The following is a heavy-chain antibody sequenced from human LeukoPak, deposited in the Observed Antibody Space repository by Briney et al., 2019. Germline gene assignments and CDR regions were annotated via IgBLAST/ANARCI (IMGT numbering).Heavy chain of an antibody. CDR1: GGSISSYY. J-gene: IGHJ4*02. Sequence: SETLSLTCTVSGGSISSYYWSWIRQPPGKGLEWIGYIYYSGSTNYNPSLKSRVTISVDTSKNQFSLKLSSVTAADTAVYYCARIYSSGWYLDYFDYWGQGTLVTVSS. D-gene: IGHD6-19*01. CDR2: IYYSGST. CDR3: ARIYSSGWYLDYFDY. V-gene: IGHV4-59*01.